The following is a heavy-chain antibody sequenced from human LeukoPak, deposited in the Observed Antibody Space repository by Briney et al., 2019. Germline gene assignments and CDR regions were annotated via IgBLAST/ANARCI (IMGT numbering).Heavy chain of an antibody. CDR2: IRYDGSNK. CDR3: AKDGAGRHYFDY. CDR1: GFTFSSYD. V-gene: IGHV3-30*02. Sequence: GGSLGLSCAASGFTFSSYDMHWVRQAPGKGLEWVAFIRYDGSNKYYADSVKGRFTISRDNPKNTVYLQMNSLRDEDTAVYYCAKDGAGRHYFDYWGQGTLVTVSS. J-gene: IGHJ4*02. D-gene: IGHD3-16*01.